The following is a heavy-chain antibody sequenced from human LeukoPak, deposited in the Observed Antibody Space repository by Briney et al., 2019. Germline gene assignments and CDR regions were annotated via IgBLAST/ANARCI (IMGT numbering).Heavy chain of an antibody. CDR1: GFRFSNSW. CDR3: ARGADHGGSYYPD. V-gene: IGHV3-74*01. CDR2: MKTDGTRI. D-gene: IGHD3-10*01. Sequence: GGSLRLSCAASGFRFSNSWMYWVHKGPGKGPVWVSRMKTDGTRIEYADSVKGRFTISRDNAKNTLFLQMSSLRVEDTAVYYCARGADHGGSYYPDWGQGTRVTVSS. J-gene: IGHJ4*02.